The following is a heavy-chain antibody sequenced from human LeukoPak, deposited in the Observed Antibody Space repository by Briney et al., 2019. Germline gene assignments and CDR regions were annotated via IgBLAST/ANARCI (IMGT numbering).Heavy chain of an antibody. CDR3: AKDPFGSSYYYYYYGVDV. CDR2: ISYDGSNK. V-gene: IGHV3-30*18. J-gene: IGHJ6*02. Sequence: GGSLRLSCAASGFTFSSYGMHWVRQAPGKGLEWVAVISYDGSNKYYADSVKGRFTISRDNSKNTLYLQMNSLRAEDTAVYYCAKDPFGSSYYYYYYGVDVWGQGTTVTVSS. CDR1: GFTFSSYG. D-gene: IGHD3-10*01.